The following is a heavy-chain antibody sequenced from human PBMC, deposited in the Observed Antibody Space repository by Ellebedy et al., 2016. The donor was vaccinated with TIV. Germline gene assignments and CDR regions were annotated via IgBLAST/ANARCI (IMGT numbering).Heavy chain of an antibody. CDR2: MYFSGGT. CDR3: ARFVAAHGYDY. Sequence: MPGGSLRPSCTVSGGSISGYYWGWIRQPPGKGLEWIGYMYFSGGTNSNPSLKSRVTISVDTSNNLFSLTLDSVTAADTAVYYCARFVAAHGYDYWGQGTLVTVSS. CDR1: GGSISGYY. D-gene: IGHD6-25*01. V-gene: IGHV4-59*01. J-gene: IGHJ4*02.